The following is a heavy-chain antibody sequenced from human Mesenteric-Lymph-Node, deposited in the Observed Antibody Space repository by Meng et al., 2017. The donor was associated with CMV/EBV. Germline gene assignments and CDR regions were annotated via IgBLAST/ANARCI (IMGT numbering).Heavy chain of an antibody. CDR1: GGSISSSSYY. J-gene: IGHJ6*02. D-gene: IGHD3-22*01. Sequence: SETLSLTCTVSGGSISSSSYYWGWIRQPPGKGLEWIGYIYYSGSTNYNPSLKSRVTISVDTSKNQFSLKLSSVTAADTAVYYCARDRKYENYYDSSGPSFYYYGMDVWGQGTTVTVSS. CDR3: ARDRKYENYYDSSGPSFYYYGMDV. CDR2: IYYSGST. V-gene: IGHV4-61*01.